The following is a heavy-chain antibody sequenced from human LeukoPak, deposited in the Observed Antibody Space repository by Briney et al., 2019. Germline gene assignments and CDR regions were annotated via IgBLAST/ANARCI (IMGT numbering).Heavy chain of an antibody. Sequence: GGSLRLSCEASELTFSTYGMTWVRQSPGKGLEWVSVISGSGSATYYADSVKGRFIISRDNSKNTLYLQMNSLRAEDTAVYYCARRESPNYFDNWGQGTLVTVSS. CDR3: ARRESPNYFDN. CDR2: ISGSGSAT. V-gene: IGHV3-23*01. CDR1: ELTFSTYG. J-gene: IGHJ4*02. D-gene: IGHD3-10*01.